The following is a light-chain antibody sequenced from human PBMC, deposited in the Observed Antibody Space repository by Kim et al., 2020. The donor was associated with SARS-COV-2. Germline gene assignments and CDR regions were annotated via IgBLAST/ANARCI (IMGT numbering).Light chain of an antibody. CDR1: QNISTW. CDR3: QQYDNYPLT. J-gene: IGKJ4*01. V-gene: IGKV1-5*03. Sequence: DVQMTQSPSTLSASVGGRVTITCRASQNISTWVAWYQQKPEKAPNLLIYEAAHLESGVPSRFSGSGSGTEFTLTISSLQPDDVATYYCQQYDNYPLTFGGGTKVDIK. CDR2: EAA.